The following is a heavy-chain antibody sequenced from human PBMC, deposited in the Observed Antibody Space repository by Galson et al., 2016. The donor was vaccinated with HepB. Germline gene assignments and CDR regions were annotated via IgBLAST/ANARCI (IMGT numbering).Heavy chain of an antibody. V-gene: IGHV3-30*04. CDR1: GFLFNSHA. Sequence: SLRLSCAASGFLFNSHAMHWVRQAPGKGLEWLALISYDGSVKYYADSVKGRFTISRDNSKNTMYVHMTGLRAEDTAVYYCAKSPATAGAYYFDSWGQGTLVTVSS. CDR3: AKSPATAGAYYFDS. J-gene: IGHJ4*02. CDR2: ISYDGSVK. D-gene: IGHD6-13*01.